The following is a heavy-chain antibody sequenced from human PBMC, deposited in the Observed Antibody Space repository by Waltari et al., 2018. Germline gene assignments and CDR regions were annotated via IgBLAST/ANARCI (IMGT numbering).Heavy chain of an antibody. Sequence: YWGWIRQSPGKGLEWIGSFYYSGSIDYNPTLKSRVTISGDTSKNQFSLELTSVTAADTAVYYCARHWKKSGYRFVPWGQGTLVTVSS. D-gene: IGHD5-12*01. J-gene: IGHJ5*02. CDR2: FYYSGSI. CDR3: ARHWKKSGYRFVP. V-gene: IGHV4-39*01. CDR1: Y.